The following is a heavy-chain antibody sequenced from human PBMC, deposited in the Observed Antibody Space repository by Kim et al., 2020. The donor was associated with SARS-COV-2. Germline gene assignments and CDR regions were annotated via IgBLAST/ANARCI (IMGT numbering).Heavy chain of an antibody. Sequence: SETLSLTCAVYGGSFSDYYWTWIRQPPGEGLEWIGEVNHSGTTNYNPSLESRITISVDASMKQFSLKVNSVTAADTAIYYCAGGGGVTRYYFDSWGQGT. CDR2: VNHSGTT. J-gene: IGHJ4*02. D-gene: IGHD3-16*01. CDR3: AGGGGVTRYYFDS. CDR1: GGSFSDYY. V-gene: IGHV4-34*01.